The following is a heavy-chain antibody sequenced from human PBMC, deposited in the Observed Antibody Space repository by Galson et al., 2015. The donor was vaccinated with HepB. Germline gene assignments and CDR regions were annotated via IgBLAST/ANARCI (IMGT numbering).Heavy chain of an antibody. D-gene: IGHD6-6*01. V-gene: IGHV1-69*10. CDR2: IIPILGIA. Sequence: SVKVSCKASGGTFSSYAISWVRQAPGQGLEWMGGIIPILGIANYAQKFQGRVTITADKSTSTAYMELSSLRSEDTAVYYCAREQGEFQQLGRGRLGYWGQGTLVTVSS. CDR1: GGTFSSYA. CDR3: AREQGEFQQLGRGRLGY. J-gene: IGHJ4*02.